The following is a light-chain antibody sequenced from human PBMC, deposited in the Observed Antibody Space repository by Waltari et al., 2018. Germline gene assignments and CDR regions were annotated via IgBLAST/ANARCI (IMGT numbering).Light chain of an antibody. V-gene: IGKV3-11*01. J-gene: IGKJ2*01. CDR1: QNVGRY. Sequence: VLTQSPATLSLSPGETVTLSCRASQNVGRYLAWYQQKAGRAPRLLIYDASGRATGIPVRFSGSGSGTDFTLTITTLESEDFAVYYCQQRRAFGQGTKLEI. CDR3: QQRRA. CDR2: DAS.